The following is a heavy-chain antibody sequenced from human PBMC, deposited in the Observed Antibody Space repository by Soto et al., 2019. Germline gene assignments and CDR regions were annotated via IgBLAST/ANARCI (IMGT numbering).Heavy chain of an antibody. V-gene: IGHV1-24*01. CDR2: FDPEDGET. J-gene: IGHJ4*02. Sequence: ASVKVSCKVSGYTLTELSMHWVRQAPGKGLEWMGGFDPEDGETIYAQKFQGRVTMTEDTSTDTAYMELSSLRSEDTAVYYCATVYLLHSSSWYLPFDYWGQGTLVTVSS. D-gene: IGHD6-13*01. CDR1: GYTLTELS. CDR3: ATVYLLHSSSWYLPFDY.